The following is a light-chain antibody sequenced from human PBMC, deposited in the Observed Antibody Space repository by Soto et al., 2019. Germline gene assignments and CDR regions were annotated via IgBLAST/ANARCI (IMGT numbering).Light chain of an antibody. CDR3: QYYGISLYT. J-gene: IGKJ2*01. Sequence: EIVLTQSPGTLSLSPGERATLSCRASQSVRDTYLAWHQQKPGQAPRLLMYGVSIRATGIPDRFSGSGSGPDFTLTISRLEPEDFAVYYCQYYGISLYTVGQGTKLEIK. CDR1: QSVRDTY. V-gene: IGKV3-20*01. CDR2: GVS.